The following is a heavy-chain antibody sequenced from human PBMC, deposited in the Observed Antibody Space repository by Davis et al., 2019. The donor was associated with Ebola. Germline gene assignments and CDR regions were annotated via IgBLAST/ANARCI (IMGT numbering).Heavy chain of an antibody. V-gene: IGHV1-46*03. CDR1: GYTFTSYG. J-gene: IGHJ6*02. CDR2: INPSGGST. D-gene: IGHD5-18*01. CDR3: ARGGTAMAPGGMDV. Sequence: AASVTVSCKASGYTFTSYGISWVRQAPGQGLEWMGIINPSGGSTSYAQKFQGRVTMTRDTSTSTVYMELSSLRSEDTAVYYCARGGTAMAPGGMDVWGQGTTVTVSS.